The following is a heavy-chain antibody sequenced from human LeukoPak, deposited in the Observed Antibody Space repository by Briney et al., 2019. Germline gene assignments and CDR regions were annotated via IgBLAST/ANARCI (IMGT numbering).Heavy chain of an antibody. V-gene: IGHV4-61*01. Sequence: SETLSLTCTVSGGSVSSGSYYWSWIRQPPGKGLEWIGYIYYSGSTNYNPSLKSRVTISVDTSKNQFSLKLSSVTAADTAVYYCARRTTPNYYDSSGYYDYWGQGTLVTVSS. CDR3: ARRTTPNYYDSSGYYDY. J-gene: IGHJ4*02. CDR1: GGSVSSGSYY. CDR2: IYYSGST. D-gene: IGHD3-22*01.